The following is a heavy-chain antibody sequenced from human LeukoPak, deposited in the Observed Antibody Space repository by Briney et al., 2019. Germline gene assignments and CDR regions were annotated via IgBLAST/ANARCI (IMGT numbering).Heavy chain of an antibody. CDR2: INQDGTET. V-gene: IGHV3-7*01. CDR3: ARVAYEFSSGYYFDR. D-gene: IGHD3-3*01. J-gene: IGHJ4*02. CDR1: GFTFSDHW. Sequence: TGGSLRLSCAASGFTFSDHWMSWVRQAPGKGLEWVANINQDGTETYNADSVRGRFTISRDNAKKSLNLQMNSLRVEDTAVYFCARVAYEFSSGYYFDRWGQGTLATVSS.